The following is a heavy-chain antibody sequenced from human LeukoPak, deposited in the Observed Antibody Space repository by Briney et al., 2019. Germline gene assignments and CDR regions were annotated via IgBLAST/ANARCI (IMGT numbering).Heavy chain of an antibody. J-gene: IGHJ6*02. CDR2: IYYSGST. Sequence: SETLSLTCTVSGASISSYYWTWIRQPPGKGLEWIGYIYYSGSTNYNPSLKSRVTISVDTSKNQFSLKLSSVTAADTAVYYCARVNYYGDFRYYYGMDVWGQGTTVTVSS. CDR1: GASISSYY. CDR3: ARVNYYGDFRYYYGMDV. D-gene: IGHD4-17*01. V-gene: IGHV4-59*01.